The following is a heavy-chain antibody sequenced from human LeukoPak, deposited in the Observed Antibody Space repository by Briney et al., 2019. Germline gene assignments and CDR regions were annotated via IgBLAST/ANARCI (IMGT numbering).Heavy chain of an antibody. Sequence: SETLSLTCAVYGGSFSGYYWSWIRQPPGKGLEWIGEINHSGSTNYNPSLKSRVTISVDTSKNQFSLKLSSVTAADTAVYYCARLGGRYGGYYFDYWGQGTLVTVSS. CDR1: GGSFSGYY. D-gene: IGHD1-26*01. CDR3: ARLGGRYGGYYFDY. CDR2: INHSGST. V-gene: IGHV4-34*01. J-gene: IGHJ4*02.